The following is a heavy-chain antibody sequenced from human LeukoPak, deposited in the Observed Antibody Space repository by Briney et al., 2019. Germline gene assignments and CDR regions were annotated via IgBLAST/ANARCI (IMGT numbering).Heavy chain of an antibody. CDR3: ARRIMTTVTLDY. V-gene: IGHV4-30-2*01. D-gene: IGHD4-11*01. CDR1: GGSISSGGYY. CDR2: IYHSGST. Sequence: PSETLSLTCTVSGGSISSGGYYWSWIRQPPGKGLEWIGYIYHSGSTYYNPSLKSRVTISVDRSKNQFSLKLSSVTAADTAVYYCARRIMTTVTLDYWGQGTLVTVSS. J-gene: IGHJ4*02.